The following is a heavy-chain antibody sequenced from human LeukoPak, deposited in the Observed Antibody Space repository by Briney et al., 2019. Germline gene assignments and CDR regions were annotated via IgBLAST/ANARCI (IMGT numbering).Heavy chain of an antibody. CDR3: ARERLGYCSGGSCYPNYYFDY. V-gene: IGHV3-21*01. J-gene: IGHJ4*02. CDR2: IGSSSSHI. Sequence: SGGPLRLSCAASRFTFSSYSMNWVRQAPGKGLEWVSSIGSSSSHIYYADSVKGRFTISRDNAKNSLYLQMNSLRAEDTAVYYCARERLGYCSGGSCYPNYYFDYWGQGTLVTVSS. D-gene: IGHD2-15*01. CDR1: RFTFSSYS.